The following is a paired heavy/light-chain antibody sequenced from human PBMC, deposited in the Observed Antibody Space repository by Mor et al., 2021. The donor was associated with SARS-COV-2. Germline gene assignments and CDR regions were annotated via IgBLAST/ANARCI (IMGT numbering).Light chain of an antibody. CDR1: SGHSSND. J-gene: IGLJ1*01. CDR3: QTWGTGIPYV. CDR2: IKSDGSY. V-gene: IGLV4-69*01. Sequence: QLVLTQSPSASASLGASVTLTCTLSSGHSSNDIAWHQQRPERGPHYLMKIKSDGSYTKGDGIPDRFSGSRSGSDCYLTISSLQSEDEADYYCQTWGTGIPYVFGAGTKVTVL.
Heavy chain of an antibody. D-gene: IGHD6-19*01. CDR3: TTDGGIGVAGIFDH. V-gene: IGHV3-15*01. CDR1: GFSFNKGW. J-gene: IGHJ4*02. Sequence: EVQLVESGGGLVKPGGSLRLSCAASGFSFNKGWMSWVRQAPGKGLEWLGRIKSISDGGTTDYAAPMKGKFTISRDDSKSMLYLQMNSLKIEDTAMYYCTTDGGIGVAGIFDHWGQGTLVTVSS. CDR2: IKSISDGGTT.